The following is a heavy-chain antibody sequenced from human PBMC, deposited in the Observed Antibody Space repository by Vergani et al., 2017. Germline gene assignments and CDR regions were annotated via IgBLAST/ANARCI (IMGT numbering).Heavy chain of an antibody. CDR3: ARRSSGAAYYYYYGMDV. CDR2: IYPGDSDT. J-gene: IGHJ6*02. V-gene: IGHV5-51*01. D-gene: IGHD3-22*01. Sequence: EVQLVQSGAEVKKPGESLKISCKGSGYSFTSYWIGWVRQMPGKGLEWMGIIYPGDSDTRYSPSFQGQVTSSADKSISTAYLQWSSLKASDTAMYYCARRSSGAAYYYYYGMDVWGQGTTVTVSS. CDR1: GYSFTSYW.